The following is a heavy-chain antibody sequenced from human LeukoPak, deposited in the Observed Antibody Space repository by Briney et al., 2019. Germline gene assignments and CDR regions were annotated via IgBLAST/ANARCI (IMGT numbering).Heavy chain of an antibody. Sequence: SETLSLTCVVSGASISSGGYSWRWIRQPPGEGLEWIGCIYHSGGTHYNPALKSRVTMSVDMSKNQISLNLNSVTAADTAVYYCARDIWGSSTWGPGTLVTVSS. CDR1: GASISSGGYS. CDR3: ARDIWGSST. J-gene: IGHJ5*02. V-gene: IGHV4-30-2*01. D-gene: IGHD3-16*01. CDR2: IYHSGGT.